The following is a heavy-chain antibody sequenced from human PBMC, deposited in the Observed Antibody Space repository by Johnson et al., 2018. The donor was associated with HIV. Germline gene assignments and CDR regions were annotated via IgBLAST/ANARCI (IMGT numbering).Heavy chain of an antibody. CDR1: GLSFSNFG. Sequence: VQLVESGGGVVQPGKSLTLSCVGSGLSFSNFGIHWVRQAPGKGPEWVAVISFDGSNKYYADSVKGRFTISRDNSYNTLYLQMNSLRAEDTAVYYCAKVFSSWPPDSRDAFDIWGQGTMVIVSS. CDR3: AKVFSSWPPDSRDAFDI. V-gene: IGHV3-30*18. J-gene: IGHJ3*02. D-gene: IGHD3-22*01. CDR2: ISFDGSNK.